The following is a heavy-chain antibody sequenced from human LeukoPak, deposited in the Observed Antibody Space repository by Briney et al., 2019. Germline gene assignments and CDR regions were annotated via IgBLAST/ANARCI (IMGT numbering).Heavy chain of an antibody. Sequence: PGGSLRPSCAASGFTFSSYGMHWVRQAPGKGLEWVAVIWYDGSNKYYADSVKGRFTISRDNSKNTLYLQMNSLRAEDTAVYYCAKVFSDCSGGSCYWSEFDYWGQGTLVTVTS. V-gene: IGHV3-33*06. CDR1: GFTFSSYG. J-gene: IGHJ4*02. CDR2: IWYDGSNK. CDR3: AKVFSDCSGGSCYWSEFDY. D-gene: IGHD2-15*01.